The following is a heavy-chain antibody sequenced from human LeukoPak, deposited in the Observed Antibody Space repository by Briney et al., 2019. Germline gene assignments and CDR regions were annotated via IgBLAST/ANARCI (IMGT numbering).Heavy chain of an antibody. CDR2: ISGSGHNT. D-gene: IGHD3-10*01. J-gene: IGHJ2*01. CDR3: ADPGGSGAQFDL. Sequence: GGSLRLSCAASGFTFSSFAMSWVRQAPGKGLEWVSTISGSGHNTHYADPVKGRFTISRDNSENTVYLQMSSLRAEDTAVYYCADPGGSGAQFDLWGRGTLLTVSS. V-gene: IGHV3-23*01. CDR1: GFTFSSFA.